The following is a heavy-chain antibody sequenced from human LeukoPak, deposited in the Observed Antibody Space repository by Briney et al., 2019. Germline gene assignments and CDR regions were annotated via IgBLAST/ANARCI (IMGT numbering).Heavy chain of an antibody. CDR3: ARYTQGYGFDI. Sequence: ASVRVSCEASGYSSTRPDINGVRQAPGRGVEWLGWMNPRDNTGHAQQFQGRVTLTKGKPINTTSMELSRLRSADTAVYYCARYTQGYGFDIWGQGTIVTVSA. CDR2: MNPRDNT. CDR1: GYSSTRPD. J-gene: IGHJ3*02. V-gene: IGHV1-8*01.